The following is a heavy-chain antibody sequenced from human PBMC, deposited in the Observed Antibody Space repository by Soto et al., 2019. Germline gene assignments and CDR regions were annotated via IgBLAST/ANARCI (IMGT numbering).Heavy chain of an antibody. J-gene: IGHJ4*02. CDR3: AREDGGHLFYFFQY. Sequence: WGSLRLSCAASGFTFSSYGMHWVRQAPGKGLEWGAVIWYDGSNKYYADSVKGRFTISRDNSKNTLYLQMNSLRAEDTAVYYCAREDGGHLFYFFQYWGQGTLVTVSS. CDR2: IWYDGSNK. CDR1: GFTFSSYG. V-gene: IGHV3-33*01.